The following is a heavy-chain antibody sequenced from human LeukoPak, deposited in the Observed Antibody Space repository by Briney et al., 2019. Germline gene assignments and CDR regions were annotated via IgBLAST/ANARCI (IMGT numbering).Heavy chain of an antibody. V-gene: IGHV4-38-2*02. CDR1: GYSISSGYY. Sequence: SETLSLTCTVSGYSISSGYYWGWIRQPPGKGLEWIGSIYHSGSTYYNPSLKSRVTISVDTSKNQFSLKLSSVTAADTAVYYCARGSYKLTLGDAFDIWGQGTMVTVSS. CDR3: ARGSYKLTLGDAFDI. D-gene: IGHD1-14*01. J-gene: IGHJ3*02. CDR2: IYHSGST.